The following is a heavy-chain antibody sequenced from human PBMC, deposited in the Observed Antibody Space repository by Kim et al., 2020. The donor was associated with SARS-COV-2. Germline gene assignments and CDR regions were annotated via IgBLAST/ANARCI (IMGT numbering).Heavy chain of an antibody. J-gene: IGHJ4*02. V-gene: IGHV3-7*01. CDR1: GFTFSNHW. D-gene: IGHD4-17*01. Sequence: GGSLRLSCTASGFTFSNHWMTWVRQAPGKGLEWVANIRSDEITTYHVDSVRGRFTISRDNAKNSMYLQMNSLRAEDTGVYYCARKRGNTVSTDWGQGTLVTVSS. CDR2: IRSDEITT. CDR3: ARKRGNTVSTD.